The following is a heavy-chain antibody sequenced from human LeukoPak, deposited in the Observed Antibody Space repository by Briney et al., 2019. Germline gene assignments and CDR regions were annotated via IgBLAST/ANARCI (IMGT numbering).Heavy chain of an antibody. J-gene: IGHJ4*02. D-gene: IGHD3-3*01. CDR3: ARDGEYYDFWSGYWTY. CDR2: ISSSGSTI. Sequence: GGSLRLSCVASGFTFSTYGMSWVRQAPGKGLEWVSYISSSGSTIYYADSVKGRFTISRDNAKNSLYLQMNSLRAEDTAVYYCARDGEYYDFWSGYWTYWGQGTLVTVSS. CDR1: GFTFSTYG. V-gene: IGHV3-48*04.